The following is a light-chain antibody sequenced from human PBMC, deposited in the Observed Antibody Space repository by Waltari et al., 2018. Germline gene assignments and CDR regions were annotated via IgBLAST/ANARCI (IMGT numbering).Light chain of an antibody. CDR2: EVS. CDR1: SSDVGSYNL. Sequence: QSALTQPASVSGSPGQSITISCTGTSSDVGSYNLVSWYQQHPGKAPKLMIYEVSKRRSGVSNRFSGSKSGNTASLTISGRQAEDEADYYCCSYAGSSTYVFGTGTKVTVL. V-gene: IGLV2-23*02. J-gene: IGLJ1*01. CDR3: CSYAGSSTYV.